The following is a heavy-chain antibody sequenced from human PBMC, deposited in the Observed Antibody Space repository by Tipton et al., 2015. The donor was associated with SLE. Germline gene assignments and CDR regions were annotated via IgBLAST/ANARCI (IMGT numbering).Heavy chain of an antibody. V-gene: IGHV4-39*07. CDR2: VSYSGNA. D-gene: IGHD6-19*01. Sequence: TLSLTCTVSGGSISTSDYYWGWIRQPPGKGLEWLGSVSYSGNAYYNPSLKSRVTMSVDTSKSQFSLRVRSVTAADTAVYYCATDSQWLMDHWGLGTLVTVSS. J-gene: IGHJ4*02. CDR1: GGSISTSDYY. CDR3: ATDSQWLMDH.